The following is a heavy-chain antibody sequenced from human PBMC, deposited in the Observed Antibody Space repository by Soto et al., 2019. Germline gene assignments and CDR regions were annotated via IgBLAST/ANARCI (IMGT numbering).Heavy chain of an antibody. CDR1: VFAFSSYA. CDR2: ILYDGNYI. CDR3: AKGILSATIGPYAMDV. D-gene: IGHD3-16*01. V-gene: IGHV3-30*18. J-gene: IGHJ6*02. Sequence: GSLRLSCEASVFAFSSYAMHWVREAPGKGLEWVGVILYDGNYIYYADSVKPRFTISRDNSKNTLYVQVNSLGPEDTAVYYCAKGILSATIGPYAMDVWGQGTTVTVSS.